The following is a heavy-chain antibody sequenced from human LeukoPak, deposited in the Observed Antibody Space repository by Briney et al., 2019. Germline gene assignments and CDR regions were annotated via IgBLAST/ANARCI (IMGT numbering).Heavy chain of an antibody. CDR1: GFTFSSYG. CDR3: ARGQPNDY. J-gene: IGHJ4*02. CDR2: ISGSGGTT. Sequence: GGSLRLSCVASGFTFSSYGMSRVRQAPGMGLEWVSAISGSGGTTYYAASVKGRFTISRDNAKNSLYLQMNSLRGEDTAVYYCARGQPNDYWGQGTLVTVSS. D-gene: IGHD3-16*01. V-gene: IGHV3-23*01.